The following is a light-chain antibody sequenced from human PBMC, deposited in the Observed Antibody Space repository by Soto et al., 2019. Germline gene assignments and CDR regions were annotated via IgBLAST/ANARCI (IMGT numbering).Light chain of an antibody. Sequence: QSALTQPRSVSGSPGQSVTISCTGTSSDVGGYNYVSWYQQLPGKAPKLMIYDVSKWPSGVPDRFSGSKSGNTASLTISGLQAEDEADYYCCSYAGNSLWVFGGGTKLTVL. CDR1: SSDVGGYNY. V-gene: IGLV2-11*01. CDR3: CSYAGNSLWV. J-gene: IGLJ3*02. CDR2: DVS.